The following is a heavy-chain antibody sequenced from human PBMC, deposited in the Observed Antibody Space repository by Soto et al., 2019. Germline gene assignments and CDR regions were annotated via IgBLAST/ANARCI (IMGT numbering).Heavy chain of an antibody. CDR2: VKSKTDGGAT. J-gene: IGHJ3*02. CDR1: GFTVSNAW. D-gene: IGHD1-26*01. Sequence: EVQVVESGGGLVKPGGSLRLSCAASGFTVSNAWMNWVRQAPGKGLEWVGRVKSKTDGGATDYAAPVKGRFTISRDDSRNTLYLQMNSLKTEDTAVYYCTTDQKPQYRGNYYGAFDIWGQGTMVTVSS. V-gene: IGHV3-15*07. CDR3: TTDQKPQYRGNYYGAFDI.